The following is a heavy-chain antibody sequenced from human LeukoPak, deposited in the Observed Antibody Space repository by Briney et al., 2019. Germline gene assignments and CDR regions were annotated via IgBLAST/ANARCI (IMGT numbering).Heavy chain of an antibody. D-gene: IGHD3-22*01. CDR2: IGGTGEIL. V-gene: IGHV3-48*03. J-gene: IGHJ3*02. CDR3: ARDAYYYDSSSYYRNAFDI. Sequence: GGSLRLSCATSGFTFSSYGMNWVRQAPGKGLEWISYIGGTGEILSYADSVKGRFTISRDNAKNSLYLQMNSLRAEDTAVYYCARDAYYYDSSSYYRNAFDIWGQGTVVTVSS. CDR1: GFTFSSYG.